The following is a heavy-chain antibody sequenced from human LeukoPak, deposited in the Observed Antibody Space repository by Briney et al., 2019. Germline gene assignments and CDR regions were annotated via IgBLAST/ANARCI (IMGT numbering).Heavy chain of an antibody. CDR2: ISGSGGSP. J-gene: IGHJ4*02. CDR1: GFTFSSYV. V-gene: IGHV3-23*01. Sequence: PGGSLRLSCAASGFTFSSYVMSWVRQAPGKGLEWVSAISGSGGSPYYADSVKGRFTISRDNSKNTWYLQMNSLRAEDTAVYFCAKDFKGLTIVSAGTFDYWGQGTLVTVSS. D-gene: IGHD6-13*01. CDR3: AKDFKGLTIVSAGTFDY.